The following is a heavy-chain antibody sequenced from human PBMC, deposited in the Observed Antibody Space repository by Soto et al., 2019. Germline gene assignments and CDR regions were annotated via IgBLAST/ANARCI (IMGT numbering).Heavy chain of an antibody. CDR3: ARKQLAHFDY. CDR1: GYSISSGYY. CDR2: IYHSGST. Sequence: LSLTCAVSGYSISSGYYWGWIRQPPGKGLEWIGSIYHSGSTYYNPSLKSRVTISVDTSKNQFSLKLSSVTAAVTAVYYCARKQLAHFDYWGQGTLVTVSS. V-gene: IGHV4-38-2*01. D-gene: IGHD6-13*01. J-gene: IGHJ4*02.